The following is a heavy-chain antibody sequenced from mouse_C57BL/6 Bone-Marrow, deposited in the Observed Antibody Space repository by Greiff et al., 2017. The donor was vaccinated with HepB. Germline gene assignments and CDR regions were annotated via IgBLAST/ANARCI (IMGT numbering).Heavy chain of an antibody. CDR2: SRNKANDYTT. Sequence: EVKLMESGGGLVQSGRSLRLSCATSGFTFSDFYMEWVRQAPGKGLEWIAASRNKANDYTTEYSASVKGRFIVSRDTSQSILYLQMNALRAEDTAIYYCARDEGDWEWFAYWGQGTLVTVSA. V-gene: IGHV7-1*01. CDR3: ARDEGDWEWFAY. J-gene: IGHJ3*01. D-gene: IGHD4-1*01. CDR1: GFTFSDFY.